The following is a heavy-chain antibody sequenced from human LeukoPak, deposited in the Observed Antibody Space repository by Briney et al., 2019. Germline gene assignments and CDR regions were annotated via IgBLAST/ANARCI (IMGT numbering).Heavy chain of an antibody. Sequence: GGSLRLSCAASGFTFSSYAMSWVRQAPGKGLEWVSAITSSGSSTYYADSVKGRFTISRDSSNNTLYLQMSSLRADDTAVYYCAKVYHDFWSSYNFATRAYDYYYYGMDVWGQGTTVTVSS. CDR2: ITSSGSST. CDR3: AKVYHDFWSSYNFATRAYDYYYYGMDV. CDR1: GFTFSSYA. D-gene: IGHD3-3*01. V-gene: IGHV3-23*05. J-gene: IGHJ6*02.